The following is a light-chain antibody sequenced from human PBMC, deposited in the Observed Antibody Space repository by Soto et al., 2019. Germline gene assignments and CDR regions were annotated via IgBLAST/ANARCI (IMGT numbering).Light chain of an antibody. J-gene: IGKJ5*01. CDR3: QQYNNWPIT. Sequence: IVLTQSPGTLSLSPGERATLSCRAGQSVSSNYLAWCQQKPGQAPRLLIYAASSRATGIPARFSGSASGTEFTLTISSLQSEDFAVYYCQQYNNWPITFGQGTRLEIK. V-gene: IGKV3D-15*01. CDR2: AAS. CDR1: QSVSSN.